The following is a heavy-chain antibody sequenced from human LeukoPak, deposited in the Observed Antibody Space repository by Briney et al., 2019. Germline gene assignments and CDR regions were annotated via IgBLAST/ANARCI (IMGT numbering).Heavy chain of an antibody. CDR1: GFPFSSYE. CDR2: ISSSSDYI. CDR3: AREEGGAGLYGFDI. Sequence: GGSLRLSCAASGFPFSSYEMNWVRQAPGKGLEWVSSISSSSDYIYYADSLKGRFTISRDNAKNSLYLQMNSLRAEDTAVYYCAREEGGAGLYGFDIWGQGTMVTVSS. D-gene: IGHD1-26*01. J-gene: IGHJ3*02. V-gene: IGHV3-21*01.